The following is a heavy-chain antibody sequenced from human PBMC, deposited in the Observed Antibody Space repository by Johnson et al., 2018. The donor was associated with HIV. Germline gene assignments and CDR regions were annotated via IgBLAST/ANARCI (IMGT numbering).Heavy chain of an antibody. CDR3: ARELEIAQGLDAFDI. Sequence: VQLVESGGGLVQPGGSLRLSCAASGFTFSSYWMSWVRQAPGKGLEWVANIKQDGSEKYYVDSVKGRFTISRDNAKNSLYLQMNSRRAEDTAVYYCARELEIAQGLDAFDIWGQGTMVTVSS. D-gene: IGHD5-24*01. V-gene: IGHV3-7*01. J-gene: IGHJ3*02. CDR2: IKQDGSEK. CDR1: GFTFSSYW.